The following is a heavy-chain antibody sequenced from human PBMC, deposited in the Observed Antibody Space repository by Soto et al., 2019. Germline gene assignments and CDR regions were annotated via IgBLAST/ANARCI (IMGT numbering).Heavy chain of an antibody. CDR1: GYSFTSYW. CDR2: IDPSDSYT. D-gene: IGHD1-26*01. V-gene: IGHV5-10-1*01. CDR3: ARIMRGGVPSYYYYGMDV. Sequence: LGESLKISCKGSGYSFTSYWISWVRQMPGKGLEWMGRIDPSDSYTNYSPSFQGHVTISADKSISTAYLQWSSLKASDTAMYYCARIMRGGVPSYYYYGMDVWGQGTTVTVSS. J-gene: IGHJ6*02.